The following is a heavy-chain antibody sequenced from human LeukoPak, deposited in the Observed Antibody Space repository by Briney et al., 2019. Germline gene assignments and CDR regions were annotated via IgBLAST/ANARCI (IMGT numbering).Heavy chain of an antibody. J-gene: IGHJ4*02. V-gene: IGHV3-30-3*01. Sequence: AGGSLRLSCAASGFTFSSYAMHWVRQAPGKGLEWVAVISYDGSNKYYADSVKGRFTISRDNSKNTLYLQMNSLRAEDTAVYYCARDLRRTIFGVVTGFDYWGQGTLVTVSS. CDR3: ARDLRRTIFGVVTGFDY. CDR2: ISYDGSNK. D-gene: IGHD3-3*01. CDR1: GFTFSSYA.